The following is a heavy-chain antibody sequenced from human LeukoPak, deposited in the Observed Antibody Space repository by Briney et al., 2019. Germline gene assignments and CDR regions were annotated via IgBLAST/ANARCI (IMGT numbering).Heavy chain of an antibody. CDR2: IFYSGST. CDR3: ARHPLKAYVSDWFDP. J-gene: IGHJ5*02. CDR1: GGSISSRSYY. V-gene: IGHV4-39*01. D-gene: IGHD3-10*02. Sequence: SETPSLTCTVSGGSISSRSYYWGWLRQPPGKGLEWIASIFYSGSTYHNPSLKSRVTISVDTSKSQFSLKLSSVTAADTAVYFCARHPLKAYVSDWFDPWGQGTLVTVSS.